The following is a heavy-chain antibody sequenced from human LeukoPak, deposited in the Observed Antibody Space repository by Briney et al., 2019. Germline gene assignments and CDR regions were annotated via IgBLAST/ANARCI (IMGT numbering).Heavy chain of an antibody. J-gene: IGHJ4*02. D-gene: IGHD3-9*01. CDR3: ARLSDWYGV. CDR2: IYHSGST. V-gene: IGHV4-38-2*02. Sequence: PSETLSLTCTVSGYSISSGYYWGWIRQPPGKGLEWIGSIYHSGSTYYNPSLKSRITISVDTSKNQFSLKLSSVTAADAAVYYCARLSDWYGVWGQGTLVTVSS. CDR1: GYSISSGYY.